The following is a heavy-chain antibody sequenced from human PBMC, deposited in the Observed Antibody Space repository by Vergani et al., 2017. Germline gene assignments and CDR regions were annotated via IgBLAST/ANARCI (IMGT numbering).Heavy chain of an antibody. V-gene: IGHV1-8*01. D-gene: IGHD3-3*01. CDR2: MNPNSGNT. J-gene: IGHJ6*03. CDR3: AARPSYDFWSGARGYYYYMDV. Sequence: QVQLVQSGAEVKKPGASVKVSCKASGYTFTSYDINWVRQATGQGLEWMGWMNPNSGNTGYAQKFQGRVTMTRNTSISTAYMELSSLRSEDTAVYYCAARPSYDFWSGARGYYYYMDVWGKGTTVTVSS. CDR1: GYTFTSYD.